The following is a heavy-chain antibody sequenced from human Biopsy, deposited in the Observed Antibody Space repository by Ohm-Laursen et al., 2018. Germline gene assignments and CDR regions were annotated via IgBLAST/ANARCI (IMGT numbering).Heavy chain of an antibody. CDR1: GDSVTKYY. CDR2: IYYSVMT. D-gene: IGHD4-11*01. J-gene: IGHJ6*02. V-gene: IGHV4-59*02. Sequence: TLYLTCTVSGDSVTKYYWSWIRQPPGKGLEWIGHIYYSVMTNYNPSLQSRVSISVDTSRNQVSLTLSSVTAADTAVYYCARDSGILNYGNFKYYHYYGMDVWGQGTTVIVSS. CDR3: ARDSGILNYGNFKYYHYYGMDV.